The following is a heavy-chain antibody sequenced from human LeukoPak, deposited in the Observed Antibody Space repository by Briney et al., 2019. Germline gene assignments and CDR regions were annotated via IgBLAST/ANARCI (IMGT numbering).Heavy chain of an antibody. V-gene: IGHV3-21*01. CDR3: ARDRDYYGSDYFDY. J-gene: IGHJ4*02. D-gene: IGHD3-10*01. CDR2: ISSSSSYI. CDR1: GFTFWSYS. Sequence: PGGSLRLSCAASGFTFWSYSMNWVRQAPGKGLEWVSSISSSSSYIYYADSVKGRFTISRDNAKNSLYLQMNSLRAEDTAVYYCARDRDYYGSDYFDYWGQGTLVTVSS.